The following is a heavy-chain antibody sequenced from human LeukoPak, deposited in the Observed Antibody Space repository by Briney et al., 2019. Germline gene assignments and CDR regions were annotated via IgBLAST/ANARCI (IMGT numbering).Heavy chain of an antibody. CDR2: FDPEDGET. V-gene: IGHV1-24*01. CDR1: GYTLTELS. D-gene: IGHD4-17*01. J-gene: IGHJ3*02. CDR3: ATDRGYGDHDAFDI. Sequence: ASVKVSCKVSGYTLTELSMHWVRQAPGKGLEWMGGFDPEDGETIYAQKFQGRVTMTEDTSTDTAYMELSSLRSEDTAVYYGATDRGYGDHDAFDIWGQGTMVTVSS.